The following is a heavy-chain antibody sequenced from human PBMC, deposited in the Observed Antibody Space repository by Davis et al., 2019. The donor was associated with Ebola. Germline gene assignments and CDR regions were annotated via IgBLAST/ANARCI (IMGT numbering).Heavy chain of an antibody. CDR1: GFTFSTYS. Sequence: GESLKISCAASGFTFSTYSMNWVRQAPGKGLQWISYIDSSSGSIYYADSVRGRFTTSRDNAGSSLYLQMNNLRDEDTAVYYCATTVRVSDLEFWGQGTLVTVSS. CDR3: ATTVRVSDLEF. V-gene: IGHV3-48*02. CDR2: IDSSSGSI. J-gene: IGHJ4*02.